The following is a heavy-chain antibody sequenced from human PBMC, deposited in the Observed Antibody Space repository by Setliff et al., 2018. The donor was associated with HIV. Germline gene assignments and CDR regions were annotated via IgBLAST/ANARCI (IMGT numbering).Heavy chain of an antibody. CDR1: GDSIGFSGYF. Sequence: PSETLSLTCTVSGDSIGFSGYFWSWIRQHPGKGLEWIGYIYYSGSTFYNPSLKSRATISIDTSKNQFFLKLKSVTVADTAVYYCASEPDKIAAADYWGQGTLVTVSS. CDR3: ASEPDKIAAADY. D-gene: IGHD6-13*01. V-gene: IGHV4-31*03. J-gene: IGHJ4*02. CDR2: IYYSGST.